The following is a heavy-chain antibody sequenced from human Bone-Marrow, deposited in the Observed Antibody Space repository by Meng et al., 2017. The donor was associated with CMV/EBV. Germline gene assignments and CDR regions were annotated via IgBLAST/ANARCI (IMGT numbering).Heavy chain of an antibody. D-gene: IGHD3-3*01. Sequence: GESLKISCAASGFTFSSYAMSWVRQAPGKGLEWVSVIYSGGSSTYYADSVKGRFTISRDNSKNTLYLQMNSLRAEDTAVYYYARRRNYDFWSGNSRLDYWGQGTLVTVSS. CDR1: GFTFSSYA. CDR3: ARRRNYDFWSGNSRLDY. V-gene: IGHV3-23*03. J-gene: IGHJ4*02. CDR2: IYSGGSST.